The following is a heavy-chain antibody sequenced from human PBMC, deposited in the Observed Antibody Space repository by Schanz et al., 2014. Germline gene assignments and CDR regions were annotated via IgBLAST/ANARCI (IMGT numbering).Heavy chain of an antibody. V-gene: IGHV3-23*04. J-gene: IGHJ4*02. D-gene: IGHD5-18*01. CDR1: GFTFSTHA. Sequence: EVQLVESGGGVVQPGRSLRLSCAASGFTFSTHAMHWVRQAPGKGLEWVSAISASGGTTYYADSVKGRFTISRDNSKTTVYLQMNSLRAEDTAVYYCAKDAENTAMITDYFDYWGQGTLVTVSS. CDR3: AKDAENTAMITDYFDY. CDR2: ISASGGTT.